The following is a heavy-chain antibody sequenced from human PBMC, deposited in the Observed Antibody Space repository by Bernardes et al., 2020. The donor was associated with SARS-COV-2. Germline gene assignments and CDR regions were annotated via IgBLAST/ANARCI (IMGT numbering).Heavy chain of an antibody. V-gene: IGHV3-7*03. CDR2: IKRDGSET. CDR3: ARSAGMDV. Sequence: GSLRLSCAGSGFDFSDYWMTRVRQAPGKGLEWVANIKRDGSETYYVDSVKGRFTISRDNAKNLVFLQMNSLRAEDTAVFYCARSAGMDVWGQGTMVTVSS. CDR1: GFDFSDYW. J-gene: IGHJ6*02.